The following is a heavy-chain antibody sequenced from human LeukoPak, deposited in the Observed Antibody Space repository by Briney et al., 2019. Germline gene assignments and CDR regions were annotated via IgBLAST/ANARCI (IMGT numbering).Heavy chain of an antibody. J-gene: IGHJ2*01. V-gene: IGHV4-4*09. Sequence: SETLSLTCTVSGVSISSYYCSWFRQPPGKGLEWIGYISTRGSTDYSPSLKSRATISEDTSKNQFSLKLSSVTAADTAVYYCARHEEGRGWYRSLIDLWGRRTLVIASS. D-gene: IGHD6-19*01. CDR2: ISTRGST. CDR3: ARHEEGRGWYRSLIDL. CDR1: GVSISSYY.